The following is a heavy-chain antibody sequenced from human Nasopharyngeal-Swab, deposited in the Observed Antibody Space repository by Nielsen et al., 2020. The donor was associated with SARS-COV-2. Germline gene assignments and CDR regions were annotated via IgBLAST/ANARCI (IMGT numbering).Heavy chain of an antibody. V-gene: IGHV3-15*01. Sequence: GGSLRLSCAASGFTFSNAWMSWVRQAPGKGLEWVGRIKSKTDGGTTDYAAPVKGRFTISRDDSKNTLYLQMNSLKTEDTAVYYCTTDLLAKNVDYYFDYWGQGTLVTVSS. CDR1: GFTFSNAW. CDR2: IKSKTDGGTT. J-gene: IGHJ4*02. D-gene: IGHD3/OR15-3a*01. CDR3: TTDLLAKNVDYYFDY.